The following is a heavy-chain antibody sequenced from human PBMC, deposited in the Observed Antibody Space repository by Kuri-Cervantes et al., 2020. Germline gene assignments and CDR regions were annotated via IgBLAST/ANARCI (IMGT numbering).Heavy chain of an antibody. D-gene: IGHD6-19*01. CDR1: GYTFTSYD. J-gene: IGHJ4*02. Sequence: ASVKVSCKASGYTFTSYDNNWVRQATGQGLEWMGWMNPNSGNTGYAQKFQGRVTMTRNTSISTAYMELSSLRSEDTAVYYCARGRRPRYSSGCDYWGQGTLVTVSS. CDR3: ARGRRPRYSSGCDY. V-gene: IGHV1-8*01. CDR2: MNPNSGNT.